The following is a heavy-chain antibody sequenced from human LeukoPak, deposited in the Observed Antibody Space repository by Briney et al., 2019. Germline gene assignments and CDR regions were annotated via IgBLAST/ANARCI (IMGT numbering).Heavy chain of an antibody. J-gene: IGHJ4*02. CDR2: IRYDGSNK. D-gene: IGHD2-2*01. Sequence: PGGSLRLSCAASGFTFSSYGMHWVRQAPGKGLEWVAFIRYDGSNKYYADSVKGRFTISRDNAKNSLYLQMNSLRAEDTAVYYCARGGYQLFNALFDYWGQGTLVTVSS. CDR1: GFTFSSYG. V-gene: IGHV3-30*02. CDR3: ARGGYQLFNALFDY.